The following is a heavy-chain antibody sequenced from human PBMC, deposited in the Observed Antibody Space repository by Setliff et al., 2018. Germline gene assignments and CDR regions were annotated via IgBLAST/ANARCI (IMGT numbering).Heavy chain of an antibody. CDR3: AREGVDTRSSTDYRYYMDV. CDR1: GYTFTNYA. CDR2: INAGNGDT. Sequence: ASVKVSCKASGYTFTNYAIHWVRQAPGQRLEWMGWINAGNGDTKYSQDFQGRVTITRDTSASTAYMDLSSLRTEDSAVYYCAREGVDTRSSTDYRYYMDVWGKGTTVTVSS. V-gene: IGHV1-3*03. D-gene: IGHD5-18*01. J-gene: IGHJ6*03.